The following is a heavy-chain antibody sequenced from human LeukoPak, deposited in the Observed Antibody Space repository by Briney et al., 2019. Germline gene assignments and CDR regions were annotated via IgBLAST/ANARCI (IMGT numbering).Heavy chain of an antibody. CDR3: ARDGDGILTGYYKN. CDR1: GFTVSNNY. J-gene: IGHJ4*02. V-gene: IGHV3-66*01. D-gene: IGHD3-9*01. CDR2: IYSGGST. Sequence: GGSLRLSCAASGFTVSNNYMRWVRQAPGKGLEWVSLIYSGGSTYYADSVKGRFTIPRDNSKNTLYLQMNSLRAEDTAVYYCARDGDGILTGYYKNWGQGTLVTVSS.